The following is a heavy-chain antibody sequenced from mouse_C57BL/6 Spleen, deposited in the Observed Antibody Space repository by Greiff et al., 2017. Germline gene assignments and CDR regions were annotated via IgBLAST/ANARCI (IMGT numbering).Heavy chain of an antibody. CDR2: IRMKSDNYAT. J-gene: IGHJ4*01. Sequence: EVKVEASGGGLLQPGGSMKLSCVASGFTFSNYWMNWVRQSPEKGLEWVAQIRMKSDNYATHYAESVKGRFTISRDDSKSGVYLQMKNLKAEDTGIYYCTVLLYYCTMDCSAQGTSVTVS. CDR3: TVLLYYCTMDC. V-gene: IGHV6-3*01. CDR1: GFTFSNYW.